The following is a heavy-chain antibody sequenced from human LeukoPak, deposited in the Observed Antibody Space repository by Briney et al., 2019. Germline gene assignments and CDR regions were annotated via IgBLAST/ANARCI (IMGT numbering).Heavy chain of an antibody. Sequence: RPGGSLRLCCAASGFTFDDYGMSWVRQAPGKGLEWVSGINWNGGSTGFADSVKGRFTISRDNAKNSLYLQMNSLRAEDTALYYCARGVTLGWQVPFDIWGQGTMVTVSS. CDR2: INWNGGST. V-gene: IGHV3-20*04. D-gene: IGHD6-19*01. J-gene: IGHJ3*02. CDR3: ARGVTLGWQVPFDI. CDR1: GFTFDDYG.